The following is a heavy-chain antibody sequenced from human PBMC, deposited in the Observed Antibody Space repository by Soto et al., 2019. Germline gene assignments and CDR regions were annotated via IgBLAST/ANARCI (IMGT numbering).Heavy chain of an antibody. CDR1: GFTFSSYG. V-gene: IGHV3-30*18. CDR2: ISYDGSNK. J-gene: IGHJ4*02. CDR3: AKGAYDSSGYHFDY. Sequence: ESGGGVVQPGRSLRLSCAASGFTFSSYGMHWVRQAPGKGLEWVAVISYDGSNKYYADSVKGRFTISRDNSKNTLYLQMNSLRAEDTAVYYCAKGAYDSSGYHFDYWGQGTLVTVSS. D-gene: IGHD3-22*01.